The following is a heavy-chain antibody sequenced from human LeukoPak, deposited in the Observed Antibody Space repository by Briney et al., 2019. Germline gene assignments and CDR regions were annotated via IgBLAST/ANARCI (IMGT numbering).Heavy chain of an antibody. J-gene: IGHJ6*03. CDR2: INHSGST. V-gene: IGHV4-34*01. D-gene: IGHD3-22*01. CDR3: ARCEDDSSALTIPSKYYMDV. CDR1: GGSFSAYY. Sequence: SETLSLTCAVYGGSFSAYYWSWIRQPPGKGLEWIGEINHSGSTNYNPSLKSRVTISVDTSKNQFSLKLSSVTAADTAVYYCARCEDDSSALTIPSKYYMDVWGKGTTVTVSS.